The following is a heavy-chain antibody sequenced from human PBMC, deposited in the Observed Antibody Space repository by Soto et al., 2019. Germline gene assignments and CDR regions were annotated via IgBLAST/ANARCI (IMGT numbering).Heavy chain of an antibody. CDR3: ARAGAYSSSWTYFDY. D-gene: IGHD6-13*01. Sequence: WTWIRQPPGNGLEWIGYAYYTGSTNYNPSLKSRVTISVDTSENQFSLRLSSVTAADTAVYYCARAGAYSSSWTYFDYWGQGTLVTVSS. CDR2: AYYTGST. J-gene: IGHJ4*02. V-gene: IGHV4-59*01.